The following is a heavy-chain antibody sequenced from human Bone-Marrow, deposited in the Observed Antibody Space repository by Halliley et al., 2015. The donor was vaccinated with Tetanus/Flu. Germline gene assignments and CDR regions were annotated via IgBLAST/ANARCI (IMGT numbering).Heavy chain of an antibody. Sequence: LMWVSRINPDETTTNYADSVKGRFTISRDNANNTLYLQMNGLRAEDTAVYYCVSSWEVKSPGYWGQGTLVTVSS. CDR2: INPDETTT. CDR3: VSSWEVKSPGY. V-gene: IGHV3-74*01. J-gene: IGHJ4*02. D-gene: IGHD1-26*01.